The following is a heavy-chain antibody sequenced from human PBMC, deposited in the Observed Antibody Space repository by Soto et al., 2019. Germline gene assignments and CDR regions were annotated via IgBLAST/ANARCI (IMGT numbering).Heavy chain of an antibody. D-gene: IGHD3-10*01. V-gene: IGHV4-59*01. J-gene: IGHJ4*02. CDR1: GGSICSISSFY. Sequence: PSETLSLTCTVSGGSICSISSFYWSWIRRPPGKGLEWIGYIYYSGSTSYNPSLKSRATISLDTSKNQFSLKLRSVIAADTAVYYCARGDYYGRSDYWGQGTLVTVS. CDR2: IYYSGST. CDR3: ARGDYYGRSDY.